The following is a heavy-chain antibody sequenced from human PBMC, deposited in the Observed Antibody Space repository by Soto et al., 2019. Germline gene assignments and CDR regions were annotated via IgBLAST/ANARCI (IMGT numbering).Heavy chain of an antibody. CDR1: GFTFSSYA. J-gene: IGHJ6*02. Sequence: PGGSLRLSCAASGFTFSSYAMSWVRQAPGKGLEWVSAISGNGGSTYYADSVKGRFTISRDNSKNTLYLQMNSLRAEDTAVYYCAKSRRYYYYGMGVWGQGTTVTVSS. V-gene: IGHV3-23*01. CDR3: AKSRRYYYYGMGV. CDR2: ISGNGGST.